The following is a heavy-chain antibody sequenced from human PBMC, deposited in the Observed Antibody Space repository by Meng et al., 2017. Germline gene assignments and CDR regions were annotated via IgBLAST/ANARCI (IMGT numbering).Heavy chain of an antibody. D-gene: IGHD3-22*01. CDR3: ARILSYYYDSSGIEYYFDY. CDR2: IDWDDDK. V-gene: IGHV2-70*20. Sequence: SGPTLVKPTQTLTLTCTFSGFSLSTSGRCVSWVRQPPGKALEWLALIDWDDDKYYSTSLKTRLTISKDTSKNQVGLTMTNMDPVDTATYYCARILSYYYDSSGIEYYFDYWGQGTLVTVSS. CDR1: GFSLSTSGRC. J-gene: IGHJ4*02.